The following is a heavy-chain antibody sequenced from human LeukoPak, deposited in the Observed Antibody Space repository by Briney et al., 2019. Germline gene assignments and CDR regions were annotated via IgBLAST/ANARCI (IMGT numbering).Heavy chain of an antibody. D-gene: IGHD2-15*01. CDR1: GFTFSSYA. CDR3: AKEMEDIVVVVAAMPDY. Sequence: PGGSLRLSCAASGFTFSSYAMSWVRQAPGKGLEWVSAISGSGGSTYYADSVKGRFTISRDNSKNTLYLQMNSLRAEDTAVYYCAKEMEDIVVVVAAMPDYWGQGTLVTVSS. CDR2: ISGSGGST. J-gene: IGHJ4*02. V-gene: IGHV3-23*01.